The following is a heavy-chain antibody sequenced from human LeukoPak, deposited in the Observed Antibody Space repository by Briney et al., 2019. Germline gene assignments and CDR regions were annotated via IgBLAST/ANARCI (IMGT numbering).Heavy chain of an antibody. CDR1: GFTFSSYA. V-gene: IGHV3-48*04. CDR3: ANGGDSSSWYGTLDY. D-gene: IGHD6-13*01. CDR2: ISSSSSTI. J-gene: IGHJ4*02. Sequence: PGGSLRLSCAASGFTFSSYAMSWVRQAPGKGLEWVSYISSSSSTIYYADSVKGRFTISRDNAKNSLYLQMNSLRAEDTAVYYCANGGDSSSWYGTLDYWGQGTLVTVSS.